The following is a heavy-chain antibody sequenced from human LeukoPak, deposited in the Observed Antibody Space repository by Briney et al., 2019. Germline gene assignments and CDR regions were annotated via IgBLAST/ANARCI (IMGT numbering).Heavy chain of an antibody. CDR1: GGSISSGGYY. CDR3: ARGWWLHSEANWFDP. Sequence: SETLSLTCTVSGGSISSGGYYWSWIRQHPGKGLEWIGYIYYSGSTYHNPSLKSRVTISVDTSKNQFSLKLSSVTAADTAVYYCARGWWLHSEANWFDPWGQGTLVTVSS. CDR2: IYYSGST. V-gene: IGHV4-31*03. D-gene: IGHD2-21*01. J-gene: IGHJ5*02.